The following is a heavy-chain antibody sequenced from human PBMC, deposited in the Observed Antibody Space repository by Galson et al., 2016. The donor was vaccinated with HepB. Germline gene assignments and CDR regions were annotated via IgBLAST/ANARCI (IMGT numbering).Heavy chain of an antibody. D-gene: IGHD1-7*01. CDR3: VRDRDRTRDY. CDR2: ISTYSGDT. V-gene: IGHV1-18*01. CDR1: GYTFTTYG. Sequence: SVKLSCKASGYTFTTYGISWVRQAPGQGLEWMGWISTYSGDTNHAQELQGRVTMTTDRSTNTPYMELRNLKSDDTAVYYCVRDRDRTRDYWGQGTRVTVSS. J-gene: IGHJ4*02.